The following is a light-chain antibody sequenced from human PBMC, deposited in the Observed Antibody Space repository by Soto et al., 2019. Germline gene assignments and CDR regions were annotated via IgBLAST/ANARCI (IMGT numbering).Light chain of an antibody. V-gene: IGKV1-27*01. J-gene: IGKJ2*01. CDR1: QGIGNY. CDR2: AAS. CDR3: QRCNSAPPYT. Sequence: DIQMTQSPSSLSASVGDRVTITCRASQGIGNYLAWYQQKPGKVPKLLIYAASTLQSGVPSRFSGSGSGTDFTLTISSLQPEDFATYYCQRCNSAPPYTFGQGTKLEIK.